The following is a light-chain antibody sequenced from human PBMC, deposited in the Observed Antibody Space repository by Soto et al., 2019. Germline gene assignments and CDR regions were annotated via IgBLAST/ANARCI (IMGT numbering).Light chain of an antibody. CDR2: DAS. CDR3: QQRSNWPPIT. Sequence: EIVLTQSPATLSVSPGDGATLSCRASQSISTNLAWYQQKPGQAPRLLIYDASNRATGIPARFSGSGSGTDFTLTISSLEPEDFAVYYCQQRSNWPPITFGQGTRLEIK. J-gene: IGKJ5*01. V-gene: IGKV3-11*01. CDR1: QSISTN.